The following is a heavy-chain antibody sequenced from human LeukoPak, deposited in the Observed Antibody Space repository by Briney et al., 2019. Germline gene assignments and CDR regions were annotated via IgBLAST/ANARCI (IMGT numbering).Heavy chain of an antibody. Sequence: GGSLRLSCAASGFTFSSYGMHWVRQAPGKGLEWVAVIWYDGSNKYYADSVMGRFTISRDNSKNTLYLQMNSLRAEDTAVYYCARETTVTTFYYYYYMDVWGKGTTVTVSS. CDR2: IWYDGSNK. V-gene: IGHV3-33*01. CDR3: ARETTVTTFYYYYYMDV. D-gene: IGHD4-11*01. CDR1: GFTFSSYG. J-gene: IGHJ6*03.